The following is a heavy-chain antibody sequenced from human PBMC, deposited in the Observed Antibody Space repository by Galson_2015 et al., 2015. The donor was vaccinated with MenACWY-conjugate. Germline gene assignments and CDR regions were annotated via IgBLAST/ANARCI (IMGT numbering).Heavy chain of an antibody. Sequence: LSLTCTVSGVSIDTYYWTWLRQFPGKGLEWIGYIYYKGTTNYNPSLESRVTMSVDTSKNHFSLRLTSVTTADTAVYFCAGAAVSGTVFVSWGQGALVTVSS. V-gene: IGHV4-59*01. D-gene: IGHD3/OR15-3a*01. CDR1: GVSIDTYY. J-gene: IGHJ5*01. CDR2: IYYKGTT. CDR3: AGAAVSGTVFVS.